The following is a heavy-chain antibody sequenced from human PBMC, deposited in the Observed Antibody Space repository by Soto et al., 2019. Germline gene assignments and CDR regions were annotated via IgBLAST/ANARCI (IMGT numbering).Heavy chain of an antibody. Sequence: PSETLSLTCTVSGGSISSYYWSWIRQPPGKGLEWIGYIYYTGNTNYNPSLKSRVTISVDTSKNQFSLKLTSLTAADTAAYYCARARTRSAEDFSYWGQGTLVTVSS. CDR3: ARARTRSAEDFSY. CDR2: IYYTGNT. D-gene: IGHD1-1*01. V-gene: IGHV4-59*01. CDR1: GGSISSYY. J-gene: IGHJ4*02.